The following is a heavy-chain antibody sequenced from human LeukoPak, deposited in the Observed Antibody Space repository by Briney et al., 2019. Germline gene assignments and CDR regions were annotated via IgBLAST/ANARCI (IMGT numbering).Heavy chain of an antibody. V-gene: IGHV4-4*09. CDR2: IYTSGGT. CDR3: ARSRSRKVTPFDY. CDR1: RGSITADF. D-gene: IGHD5-18*01. J-gene: IGHJ4*02. Sequence: PQSPSPTRTVSRGSITADFWSSIGQSARPRLRCIGYIYTSGGTDYNTSLKSRVTISLDTSHNQFSLNLNSVTAADTAVYYCARSRSRKVTPFDYWGQGILVTVSS.